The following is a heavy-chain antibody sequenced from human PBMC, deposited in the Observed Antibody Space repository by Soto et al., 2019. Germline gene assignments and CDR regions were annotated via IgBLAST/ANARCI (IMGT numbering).Heavy chain of an antibody. D-gene: IGHD5-12*01. CDR2: FDPEDGET. Sequence: GASVKVSCKVSGYTLTDLSMHCVRQAPGKGLEWMGGFDPEDGETIYAQKFQGRVTMTEDTSTDTAYMELSSLRSEDTAVYYCATGLSGSHYYFDYGGQGTLVTVSS. CDR1: GYTLTDLS. V-gene: IGHV1-24*01. J-gene: IGHJ4*02. CDR3: ATGLSGSHYYFDY.